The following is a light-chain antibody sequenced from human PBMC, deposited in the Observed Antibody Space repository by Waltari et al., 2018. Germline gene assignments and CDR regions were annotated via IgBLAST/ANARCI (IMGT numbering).Light chain of an antibody. V-gene: IGKV1-33*01. CDR3: QGYDNLPSSIT. Sequence: DLQMTQSPSSLSASVGDRFTIPCQASQDISNFLIWYQQKPGKAPKLVIYDASNLETGVPARFSGSGSGTHFTFTISSLQPEDIATDYCQGYDNLPSSITFGRGTRLEIK. CDR2: DAS. CDR1: QDISNF. J-gene: IGKJ5*01.